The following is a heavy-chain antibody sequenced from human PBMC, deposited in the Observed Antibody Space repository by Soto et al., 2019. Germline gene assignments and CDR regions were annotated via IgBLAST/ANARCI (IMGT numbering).Heavy chain of an antibody. V-gene: IGHV3-7*01. CDR1: GFTFSSYW. CDR3: ARDAYDFWSGYLEMSYYYYYYMDV. D-gene: IGHD3-3*01. Sequence: GGSLRLSCAASGFTFSSYWMSWVRQAPGKGLEWVANIKQDGSEKYYVDSVKGRFTISRDNAKNSLYLQMNSLRAEDTAVYYCARDAYDFWSGYLEMSYYYYYYMDVWGKGTTVTVSS. J-gene: IGHJ6*03. CDR2: IKQDGSEK.